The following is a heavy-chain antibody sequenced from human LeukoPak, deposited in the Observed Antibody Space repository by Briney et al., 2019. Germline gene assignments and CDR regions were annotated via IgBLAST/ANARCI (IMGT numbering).Heavy chain of an antibody. CDR2: IYYSGRT. Sequence: PSETLSLTCTVSGGSISSYYWGWIRQPPGKGLEWIGYIYYSGRTNYNPSLKSRVTISVDTSKNQFSLKLSSVTAADTAVYYCARGTARVTSPDFDYWGQGTLVTVSS. CDR1: GGSISSYY. V-gene: IGHV4-59*01. CDR3: ARGTARVTSPDFDY. J-gene: IGHJ4*02. D-gene: IGHD4-23*01.